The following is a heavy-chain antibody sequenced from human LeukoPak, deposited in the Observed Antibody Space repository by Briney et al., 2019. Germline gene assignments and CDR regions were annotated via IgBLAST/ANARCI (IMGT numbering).Heavy chain of an antibody. Sequence: PGGSLRLSCAASGFTFSSYAMHWVRQAPGKGLEWVAVISYDGSNKYYADSVKGRFTVSRDNSKNTLYLQMNSLRADDTAVYLCARDPRWLQPPGYWGQGTLVTVSS. CDR2: ISYDGSNK. CDR1: GFTFSSYA. CDR3: ARDPRWLQPPGY. J-gene: IGHJ4*02. D-gene: IGHD5-24*01. V-gene: IGHV3-30*04.